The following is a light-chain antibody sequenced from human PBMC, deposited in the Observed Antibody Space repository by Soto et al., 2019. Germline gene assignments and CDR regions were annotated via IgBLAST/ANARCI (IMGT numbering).Light chain of an antibody. J-gene: IGKJ4*01. CDR3: QQYGSSPLT. V-gene: IGKV3-20*01. CDR1: QSVGTY. CDR2: DTS. Sequence: EIVLTQSPGTLSLSVGERVTLSCRASQSVGTYLAWYQQTPGQAPRLLIYDTSNRATGTPDRFSGSGSGTDFTLTISRLVPEDFTVYYCQQYGSSPLTFGGGTTVEIK.